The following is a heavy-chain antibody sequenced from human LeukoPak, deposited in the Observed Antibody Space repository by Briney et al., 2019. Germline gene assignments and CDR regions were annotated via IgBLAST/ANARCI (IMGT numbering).Heavy chain of an antibody. V-gene: IGHV4-59*01. D-gene: IGHD3-3*01. CDR1: GGSISSYC. CDR3: AREIDDFWSGYTRSDAFDI. CDR2: IYYSGST. Sequence: SETLSLTCTVSGGSISSYCWGWIRQPPGKGLEWIGYIYYSGSTNYNPSLKSRVTISVDTSKNQFSLKLSSVTAADTAVYYCAREIDDFWSGYTRSDAFDIWGQGTMVTVSS. J-gene: IGHJ3*02.